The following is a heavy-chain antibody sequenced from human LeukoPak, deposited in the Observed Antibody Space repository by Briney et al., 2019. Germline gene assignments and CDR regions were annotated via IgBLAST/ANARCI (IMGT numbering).Heavy chain of an antibody. D-gene: IGHD5-24*01. CDR2: ISSSSSSI. V-gene: IGHV3-21*01. J-gene: IGHJ2*01. CDR3: AREEWLQSSWYFEL. CDR1: GFTFSSYS. Sequence: GGSLRLSCAASGFTFSSYSINWVRQAPAKGLEWVSSISSSSSSIYYADSVKGRFTISRDNAKNSLALQMNSLRAEDTAVYYCAREEWLQSSWYFELWGRGTLVTVSS.